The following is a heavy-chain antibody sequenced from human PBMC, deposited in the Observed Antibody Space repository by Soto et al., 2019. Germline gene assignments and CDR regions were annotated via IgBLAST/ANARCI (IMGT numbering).Heavy chain of an antibody. V-gene: IGHV3-23*01. Sequence: EVQLLESGGGLVQPGGSLRLSCAASGFTFSSYAMSWVRQAPGKGLEWVSAISGSGGSTYYADSVKGRFTISRDNSKNTLYLQMNSLRAEDTAVYYCAKAGGHYGSGSYYRFPLDYWGQGTLVTVSS. D-gene: IGHD3-10*01. CDR1: GFTFSSYA. J-gene: IGHJ4*02. CDR2: ISGSGGST. CDR3: AKAGGHYGSGSYYRFPLDY.